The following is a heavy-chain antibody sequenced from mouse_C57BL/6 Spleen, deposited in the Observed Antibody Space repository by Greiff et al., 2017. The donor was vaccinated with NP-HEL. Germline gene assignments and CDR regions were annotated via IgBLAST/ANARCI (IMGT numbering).Heavy chain of an antibody. J-gene: IGHJ4*01. D-gene: IGHD2-2*01. V-gene: IGHV1-69*01. Sequence: QVQLKQPGAELVMPGASVKLSCKASGYTFTSYWMHWVKQRPGQGLEWIGEIDPSDSYTNYNQKFKGKSTLTVDKSSSTAYMQLSSLTSEDSAVYYCASWLVYAMDYWGQGTSVTVSS. CDR1: GYTFTSYW. CDR2: IDPSDSYT. CDR3: ASWLVYAMDY.